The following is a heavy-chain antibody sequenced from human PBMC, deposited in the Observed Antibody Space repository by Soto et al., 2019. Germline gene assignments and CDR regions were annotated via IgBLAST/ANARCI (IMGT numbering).Heavy chain of an antibody. J-gene: IGHJ6*02. CDR2: IWYDGSNK. V-gene: IGHV3-33*01. CDR3: ARDTIAARPRTYYYYGMDV. CDR1: GFTFSSYG. D-gene: IGHD6-6*01. Sequence: GGSLRLSCAASGFTFSSYGMHWVRQAPGKGLEWVAVIWYDGSNKYYADSVKGRFTISRDNSKNTLYLQMNSLRAEDTAVYYCARDTIAARPRTYYYYGMDVWGQGTTVTVSS.